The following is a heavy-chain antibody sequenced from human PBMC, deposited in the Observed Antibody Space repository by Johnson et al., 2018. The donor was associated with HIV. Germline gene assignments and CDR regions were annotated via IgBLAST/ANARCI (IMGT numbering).Heavy chain of an antibody. J-gene: IGHJ3*01. D-gene: IGHD1-1*01. CDR3: ATIWRNEGRHSFDV. Sequence: QVQLVESGGGLVKPGGSLRLSCAASGFTFSDSYMTWIRQAPGKGLEWVSYISSSGGTIYYADSVRGRFTISRNNAKNSLYLQMNSLRAEETAVYFCATIWRNEGRHSFDVWGQGTMVAVS. V-gene: IGHV3-11*04. CDR1: GFTFSDSY. CDR2: ISSSGGTI.